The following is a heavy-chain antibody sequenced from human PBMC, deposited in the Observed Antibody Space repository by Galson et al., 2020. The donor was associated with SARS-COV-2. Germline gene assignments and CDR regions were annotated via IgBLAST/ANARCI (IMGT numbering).Heavy chain of an antibody. V-gene: IGHV1-2*06. CDR3: ARANYASGPYSWFDP. J-gene: IGHJ5*02. CDR1: GYTFTAYY. Sequence: ASVQVSCQTYGYTFTAYYIHWVRQAPGQGLDWMGRINPNSGVPNYAQRFQGRVTLTRDTSINTGYMEVNRLTSDDTAVYYCARANYASGPYSWFDPWGQGTLVTVSA. CDR2: INPNSGVP. D-gene: IGHD3-10*01.